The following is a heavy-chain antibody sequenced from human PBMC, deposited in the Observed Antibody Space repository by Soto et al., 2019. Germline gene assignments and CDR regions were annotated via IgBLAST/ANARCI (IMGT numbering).Heavy chain of an antibody. CDR2: INTNTGNP. CDR1: GYTFTSYA. J-gene: IGHJ6*03. CDR3: ARDRALSYYDFWSGYYTRSYYYYMDV. Sequence: GASVKVSCKASGYTFTSYAMNWVRQAPGQGLEWMGWINTNTGNPTYAQGFTGRFVFSLDTSVSTAYLQICSLKAEDTAVYYCARDRALSYYDFWSGYYTRSYYYYMDVWGKGTTVTVSS. V-gene: IGHV7-4-1*01. D-gene: IGHD3-3*01.